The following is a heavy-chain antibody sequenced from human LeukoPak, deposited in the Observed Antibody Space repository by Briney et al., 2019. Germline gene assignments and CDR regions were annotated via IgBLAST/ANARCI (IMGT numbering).Heavy chain of an antibody. Sequence: GGSLRLSCAASGFSFSSYSMNWVRQAPGKELEWVSSISFSSSTIYYADSVKGRFAISRDNAKNSLYLQMDSLRDEDTAVYYCARAGRYGDFYYYYMDVWGQGTTVTVSS. CDR1: GFSFSSYS. CDR3: ARAGRYGDFYYYYMDV. J-gene: IGHJ6*02. CDR2: ISFSSSTI. V-gene: IGHV3-48*02. D-gene: IGHD3-10*01.